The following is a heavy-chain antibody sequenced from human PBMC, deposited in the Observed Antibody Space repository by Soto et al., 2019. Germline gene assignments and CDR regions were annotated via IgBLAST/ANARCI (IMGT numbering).Heavy chain of an antibody. CDR2: IGGNGADT. J-gene: IGHJ4*02. Sequence: GGSLRLSCAASGFIFSNYAMSWVRQAPGKGLEWVSAIGGNGADTYYADSVKGRFTISRDNSKNTLYLQMNSLRAEDTAVYFCAIPSGLTVTGPDYWGQGTLVTVSS. D-gene: IGHD6-19*01. CDR3: AIPSGLTVTGPDY. CDR1: GFIFSNYA. V-gene: IGHV3-23*01.